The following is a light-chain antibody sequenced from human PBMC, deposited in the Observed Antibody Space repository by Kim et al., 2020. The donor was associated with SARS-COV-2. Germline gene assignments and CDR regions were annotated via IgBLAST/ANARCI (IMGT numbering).Light chain of an antibody. J-gene: IGLJ3*02. CDR2: EGS. CDR1: SSDVGSYNL. V-gene: IGLV2-23*01. Sequence: QSALTQPASVSGSPGQSITISCTGTSSDVGSYNLVSWYQQYPGKAPKLMIYEGSKRPSGVSNRFSGSKSGNTASLTISGLQAEDEADYYCCSYAGSRVFGGGTQLTVL. CDR3: CSYAGSRV.